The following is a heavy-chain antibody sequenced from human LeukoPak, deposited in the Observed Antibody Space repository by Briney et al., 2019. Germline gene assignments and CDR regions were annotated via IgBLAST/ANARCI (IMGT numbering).Heavy chain of an antibody. CDR2: IYYSGST. D-gene: IGHD6-13*01. V-gene: IGHV4-31*03. J-gene: IGHJ4*02. Sequence: SETLSLTCTVSGGSISSGGYYWSWIRQHPGKGLEWIGYIYYSGSTYYNPSLKSRVTISVDTSKNQFSLKLSSVTAADTAVYYCAREGSWSSPYFDYWGQGTLVTVSS. CDR3: AREGSWSSPYFDY. CDR1: GGSISSGGYY.